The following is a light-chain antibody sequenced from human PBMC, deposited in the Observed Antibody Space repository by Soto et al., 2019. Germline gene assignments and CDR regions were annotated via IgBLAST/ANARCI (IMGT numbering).Light chain of an antibody. CDR3: CAYTTCSTTLYV. Sequence: QSALTQPASVSGSPGQSIAISCTGTSSDVGRYNYVSWYQQHPGKAPKVIIYEVSYRPSGVSNRFSGSKSGNTASLTISGLQAGEEADYYCCAYTTCSTTLYVFGTGTKVTV. V-gene: IGLV2-14*01. CDR1: SSDVGRYNY. J-gene: IGLJ1*01. CDR2: EVS.